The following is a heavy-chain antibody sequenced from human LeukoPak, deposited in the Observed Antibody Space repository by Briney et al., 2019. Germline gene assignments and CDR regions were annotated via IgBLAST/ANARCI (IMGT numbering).Heavy chain of an antibody. CDR3: ARGGGSYRYYFDY. V-gene: IGHV4-59*08. J-gene: IGHJ4*02. D-gene: IGHD3-16*02. Sequence: PSETLSLTCTVSGGCISSYCWSWIRQPPGKGLEWIGYIYYSGSTNYNPSLKSRVTISVDTSKNQFSLKLSSVTAAGTAVYYCARGGGSYRYYFDYWGQGTLVTVSS. CDR1: GGCISSYC. CDR2: IYYSGST.